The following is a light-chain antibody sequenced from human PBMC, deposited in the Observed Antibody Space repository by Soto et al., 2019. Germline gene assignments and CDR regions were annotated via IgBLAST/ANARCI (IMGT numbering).Light chain of an antibody. J-gene: IGKJ1*01. CDR3: QHYDSLPIT. CDR1: QSVSSSY. CDR2: GAS. Sequence: EIGMTQSPATLSVSPGERATLSCRASQSVSSSYLAWYQQKPGQPPRLLIYGASSRATGIPDRFSGSGSGTDFTLTISRLEPEDFAVFYCQHYDSLPITFGQGTKVAIK. V-gene: IGKV3-20*01.